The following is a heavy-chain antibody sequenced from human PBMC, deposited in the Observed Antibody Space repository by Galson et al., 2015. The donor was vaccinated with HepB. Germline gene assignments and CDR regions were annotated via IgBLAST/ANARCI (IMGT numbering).Heavy chain of an antibody. D-gene: IGHD5-12*01. CDR2: IASYGGNE. J-gene: IGHJ4*02. Sequence: SLRLSCAASGFSFSTYGMHWVRQAPGKGLEWVAVIASYGGNEYYTDSVKGRFTISRDNSRNTLYLQMNSLRAEDTAVYYCAKESWVATIEGGLDYWGQGTLVTVPS. CDR1: GFSFSTYG. V-gene: IGHV3-30*18. CDR3: AKESWVATIEGGLDY.